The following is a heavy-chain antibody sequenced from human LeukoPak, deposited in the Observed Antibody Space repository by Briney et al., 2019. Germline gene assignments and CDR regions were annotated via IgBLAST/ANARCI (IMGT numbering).Heavy chain of an antibody. V-gene: IGHV4-59*01. Sequence: SETLSLTCTVSGGSLSSSFWSWIRQPPGKGLEWIGYIYYTGNTNYNPSLKSRVTISVDTSKNQFSLEMTSVTAADTAVYYCARAPGVSFHGSYHQWYFDYWGQGTLVTVSS. D-gene: IGHD1-26*01. J-gene: IGHJ4*02. CDR1: GGSLSSSF. CDR2: IYYTGNT. CDR3: ARAPGVSFHGSYHQWYFDY.